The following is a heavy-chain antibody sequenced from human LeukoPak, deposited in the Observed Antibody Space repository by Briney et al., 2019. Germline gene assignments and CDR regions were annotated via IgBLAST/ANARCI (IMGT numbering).Heavy chain of an antibody. CDR2: IYTSGST. CDR1: GGSISSYY. D-gene: IGHD4-17*01. J-gene: IGHJ4*02. Sequence: SETLSLTCTVSGGSISSYYRSWIRQPAGKGLEWIGRIYTSGSTNYNPSLKGRVTMSVDTSKNQFSLKLSSVTAADTAVYYCVRGYGDPHRFDVWGKGTLVTVSS. V-gene: IGHV4-4*07. CDR3: VRGYGDPHRFDV.